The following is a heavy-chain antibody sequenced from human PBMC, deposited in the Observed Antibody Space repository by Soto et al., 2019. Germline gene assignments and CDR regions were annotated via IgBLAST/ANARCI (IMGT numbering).Heavy chain of an antibody. CDR2: IYYSGST. Sequence: SETLSLTCTVSGGSISSYYWSWIRQPPGKGLEWIGYIYYSGSTNYNPSLKSRVTISVDTSKNQFSLKLSSVTAADTAVYYCARDVVVAATNWFDPWGQGTPVTVSS. J-gene: IGHJ5*02. D-gene: IGHD2-15*01. CDR3: ARDVVVAATNWFDP. V-gene: IGHV4-59*01. CDR1: GGSISSYY.